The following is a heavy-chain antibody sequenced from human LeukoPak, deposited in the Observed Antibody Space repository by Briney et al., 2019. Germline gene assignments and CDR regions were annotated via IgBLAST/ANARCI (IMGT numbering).Heavy chain of an antibody. J-gene: IGHJ4*02. D-gene: IGHD1-26*01. Sequence: GGSLRLSCAASGFTFSNYNMNWVRQAPGNGLEWVSSISSSSSYIYYADSVKGRFTISRDNAKNSLYLQMNSLRDEDTAVYYCARSIVRSTSFDYWGQGTLVTVSS. CDR3: ARSIVRSTSFDY. CDR1: GFTFSNYN. CDR2: ISSSSSYI. V-gene: IGHV3-21*01.